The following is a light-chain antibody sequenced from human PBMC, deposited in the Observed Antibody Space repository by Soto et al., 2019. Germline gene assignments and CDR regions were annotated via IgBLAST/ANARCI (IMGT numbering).Light chain of an antibody. Sequence: DIQMTQSPSSLSASVGDRVTITCRASQGISNYLAWYQQKPGTVPKLLISAASNRAAGIPDRFSGSGSGTEFTLTITRLETEDFAVYHCQQYSNSPFNVGGGIK. V-gene: IGKV1-27*01. CDR1: QGISNY. J-gene: IGKJ4*01. CDR2: AAS. CDR3: QQYSNSPFN.